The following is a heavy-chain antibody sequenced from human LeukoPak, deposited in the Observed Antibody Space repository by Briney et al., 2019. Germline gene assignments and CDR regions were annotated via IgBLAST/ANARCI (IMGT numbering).Heavy chain of an antibody. D-gene: IGHD2-21*02. CDR3: ARVRMVTAISFYFDY. Sequence: SVKVSCKASGGTFSSYAISWVRQAPGQGLEWMGGIIPIFGTANYAQKFQGRVTITTDESTSTAYMELSSLRFEDTAVYYCARVRMVTAISFYFDYWGQGTLVTVSS. J-gene: IGHJ4*02. CDR2: IIPIFGTA. V-gene: IGHV1-69*05. CDR1: GGTFSSYA.